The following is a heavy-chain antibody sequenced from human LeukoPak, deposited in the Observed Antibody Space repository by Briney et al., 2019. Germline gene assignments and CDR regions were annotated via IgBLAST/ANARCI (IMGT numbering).Heavy chain of an antibody. V-gene: IGHV4-4*07. Sequence: SETLSLTCTVSGASFSPHHWSWLRQSAGRGLEWIGRIYTSGTTNYNPSLENRVSMSVDTSKKEFSLRLSSVSAADTAVYYCAGERLTGTLSWFDPWGQGILVTVSS. J-gene: IGHJ5*02. CDR2: IYTSGTT. CDR1: GASFSPHH. CDR3: AGERLTGTLSWFDP. D-gene: IGHD1-7*01.